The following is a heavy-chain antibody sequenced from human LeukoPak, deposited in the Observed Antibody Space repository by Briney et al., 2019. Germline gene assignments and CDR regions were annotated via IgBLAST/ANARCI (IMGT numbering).Heavy chain of an antibody. Sequence: GGSLRLSCAASGFTFTNYAMTWVRQAPGKGLEWVSGISVSGGSTYYADSVKGRFTISRDTSKNTLYLQMNSLRAEDTAVYYCVRDTYGDGFDYWGQGTLVTVSS. V-gene: IGHV3-23*01. CDR2: ISVSGGST. CDR3: VRDTYGDGFDY. D-gene: IGHD4-17*01. J-gene: IGHJ4*02. CDR1: GFTFTNYA.